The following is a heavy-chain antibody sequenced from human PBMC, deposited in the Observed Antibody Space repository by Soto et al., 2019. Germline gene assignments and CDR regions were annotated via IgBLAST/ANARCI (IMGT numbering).Heavy chain of an antibody. CDR1: GLTFSGSA. CDR2: IRRKANNYAT. Sequence: EVQLVESGGGLVQPGGSLKLSCAVSGLTFSGSAMHWVRQDSGKGLEWVGHIRRKANNYATAYAESVKGRFTISRDDSKNTTYLQMNSLKNEDTAGYYWSANDHDDHTNFDKCGQGTLVTVSS. D-gene: IGHD3-16*01. J-gene: IGHJ4*02. V-gene: IGHV3-73*01. CDR3: SANDHDDHTNFDK.